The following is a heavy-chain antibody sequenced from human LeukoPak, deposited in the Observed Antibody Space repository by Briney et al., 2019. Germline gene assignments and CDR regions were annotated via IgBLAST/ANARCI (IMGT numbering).Heavy chain of an antibody. V-gene: IGHV3-23*01. Sequence: PGGSLRLSCAASGFTFSSYAMSWVRQAPGKGLEWVSAISGSGGSTYYADSVKGRFTISRNNSKNTLYLQMNSLRAEDTAVYYCAKDIEMATILRAFFSLDYWGQGTLVTVSS. CDR1: GFTFSSYA. D-gene: IGHD5-24*01. CDR3: AKDIEMATILRAFFSLDY. CDR2: ISGSGGST. J-gene: IGHJ4*02.